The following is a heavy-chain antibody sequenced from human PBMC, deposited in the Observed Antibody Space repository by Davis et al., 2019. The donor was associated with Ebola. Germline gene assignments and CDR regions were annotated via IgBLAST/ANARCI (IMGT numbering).Heavy chain of an antibody. CDR3: ARGLEGSRSNYDALEI. D-gene: IGHD2-2*01. J-gene: IGHJ3*02. Sequence: SVKVSCKASGFTFTDYYMHWVRQAPGQGLDWMGGIIVIFGTPNYAPRFQGRVSITADESTSTVHMELSSLRSEDTAIYFCARGLEGSRSNYDALEIWGQGTTVTVS. V-gene: IGHV1-69*13. CDR1: GFTFTDYY. CDR2: IIVIFGTP.